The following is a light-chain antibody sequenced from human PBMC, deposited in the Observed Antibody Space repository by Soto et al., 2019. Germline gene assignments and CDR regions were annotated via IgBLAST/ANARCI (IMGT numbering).Light chain of an antibody. CDR1: QSVGSNY. CDR2: GAS. CDR3: QRYTTSPLT. V-gene: IGKV3-20*01. J-gene: IGKJ3*01. Sequence: EIVLTQSPGTLSLSQGERATLYCRASQSVGSNYLAWYQQKPGQAPRVLIYGASSRATGIPDRFSGSGSGADFNLTISRLEPEAFAVYYCQRYTTSPLTFGPGTKVDIK.